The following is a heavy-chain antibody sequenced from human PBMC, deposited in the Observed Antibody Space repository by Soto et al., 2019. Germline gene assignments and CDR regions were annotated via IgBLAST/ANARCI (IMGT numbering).Heavy chain of an antibody. J-gene: IGHJ4*02. D-gene: IGHD5-18*01. CDR1: GGSISSGGYY. V-gene: IGHV4-31*03. CDR3: ARVDTAMGDERFDY. CDR2: IYYSGST. Sequence: QVQLQESGPGLVKPSQTLSLTCTVSGGSISSGGYYWSWIRQHPGKGLEWIGYIYYSGSTYYNPSLKSRVTISVDTSKNHFSLKLSSVTAADTAVYNCARVDTAMGDERFDYWGQGTLVTVSS.